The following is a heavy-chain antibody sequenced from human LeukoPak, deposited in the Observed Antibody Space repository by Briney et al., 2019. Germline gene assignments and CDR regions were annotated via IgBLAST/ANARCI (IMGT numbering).Heavy chain of an antibody. D-gene: IGHD3-22*01. V-gene: IGHV1-46*01. CDR3: ARDYDSSGYYDY. J-gene: IGHJ4*02. CDR1: GYTFASYY. Sequence: ASVKVSCKASGYTFASYYMHWVRQAPGQGLEWMGIINPSGGSTSYAQKFQGRVTMTRDTSTSTVCMELSSLRSEHTAVYYCARDYDSSGYYDYWGQGTLVTVSS. CDR2: INPSGGST.